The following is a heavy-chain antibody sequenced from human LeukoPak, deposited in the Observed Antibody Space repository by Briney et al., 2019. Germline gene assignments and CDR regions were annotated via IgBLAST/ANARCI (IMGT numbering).Heavy chain of an antibody. D-gene: IGHD3-10*01. V-gene: IGHV1-18*01. CDR2: ISAYNGNT. CDR3: ARFRAGVGEPYGDY. CDR1: GYTFNTYG. Sequence: GASVKVSCKASGYTFNTYGITWVRQAPGQGLEWMGWISAYNGNTNYAQKLQGRVTMTTDTSTSTAYMELRSLRSDDTAVYYCARFRAGVGEPYGDYWGQGTLVTVSS. J-gene: IGHJ4*02.